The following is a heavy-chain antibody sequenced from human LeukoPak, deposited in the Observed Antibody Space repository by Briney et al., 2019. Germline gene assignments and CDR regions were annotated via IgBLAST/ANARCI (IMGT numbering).Heavy chain of an antibody. Sequence: PSETLSLTCTVSGGSISSYYWSWIRQPPGKGLEWIGYTYYSGSTNYNPSLKSRVTISVDTSKNQFSLKLSSVTAADTAVYYCARRVELRAYYYYYYMDVWGKGTTVTVSS. J-gene: IGHJ6*03. CDR2: TYYSGST. V-gene: IGHV4-59*08. D-gene: IGHD1-7*01. CDR1: GGSISSYY. CDR3: ARRVELRAYYYYYYMDV.